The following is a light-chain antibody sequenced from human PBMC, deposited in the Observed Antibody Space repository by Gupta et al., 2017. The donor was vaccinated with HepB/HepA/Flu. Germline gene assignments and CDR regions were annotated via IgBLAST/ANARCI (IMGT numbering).Light chain of an antibody. V-gene: IGLV2-14*03. CDR3: SSYTSTSTPYV. CDR1: SSDVGGYNY. J-gene: IGLJ1*01. CDR2: DVS. Sequence: SALTQPVSVSGSPGQSITISCNGTSSDVGGYNYVSWYQQHPGKAPKLMIYDVSNRPSGVSNRFSGSKSGDTASLTISGLQAEDEADYYCSSYTSTSTPYVFGTGTKVTVL.